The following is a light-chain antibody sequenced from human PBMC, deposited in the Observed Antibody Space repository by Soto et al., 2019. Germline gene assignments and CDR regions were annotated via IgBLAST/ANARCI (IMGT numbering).Light chain of an antibody. CDR1: QGIRND. CDR3: LQYYNYHRT. Sequence: AIQMTQSPSSLSASVGDRVTITCRASQGIRNDLGWYQQKPGKAPKLLIYAASSLQSAVPSRFSGSGSGTDFTLTISSLQPEDFATYYCLQYYNYHRTFGQGTKVEVK. CDR2: AAS. J-gene: IGKJ1*01. V-gene: IGKV1-6*01.